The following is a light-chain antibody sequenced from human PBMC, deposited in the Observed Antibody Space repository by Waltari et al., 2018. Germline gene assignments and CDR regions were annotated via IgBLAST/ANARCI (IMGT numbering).Light chain of an antibody. CDR2: DTS. J-gene: IGKJ4*01. Sequence: ETVLTQSPVTLSLSPGVRATISCRASQTVNTYLAWYQQKPGQAPRLLIYDTSNRATGIPARFSGSGSGTDFTLTISSLEPENFAVYYCQQRNSWPLTFGGGTKVEIK. V-gene: IGKV3-11*01. CDR3: QQRNSWPLT. CDR1: QTVNTY.